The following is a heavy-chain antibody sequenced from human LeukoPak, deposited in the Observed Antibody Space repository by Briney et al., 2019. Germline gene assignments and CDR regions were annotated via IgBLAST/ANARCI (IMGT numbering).Heavy chain of an antibody. CDR2: ISGSGGST. CDR1: GFTFSSYA. D-gene: IGHD2-15*01. J-gene: IGHJ3*02. Sequence: GGSLRLSCAASGFTFSSYAMRWVRQAPGEGLEWVSTISGSGGSTNCADSVKGLFTISRDNSKNTLYLQMNSLRAEDTALYYCAKEKSQCSGGSCSYAFDIWGQGTMVTVSS. V-gene: IGHV3-23*01. CDR3: AKEKSQCSGGSCSYAFDI.